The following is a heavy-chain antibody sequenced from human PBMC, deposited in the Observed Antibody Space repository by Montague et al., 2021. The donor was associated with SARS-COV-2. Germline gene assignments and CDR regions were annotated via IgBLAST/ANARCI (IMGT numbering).Heavy chain of an antibody. CDR1: GGSISSYY. D-gene: IGHD5-24*01. J-gene: IGHJ4*02. Sequence: SETLSLTCTVSGGSISSYYWSWIRQPPGKGLEWIGYIYYSGSTNYNPSLKSRVTISVDTSKNQFSLKLSSVTAADTAVYYCARDQGSWLQPGVYFDYWGQGTLVTVSS. CDR3: ARDQGSWLQPGVYFDY. CDR2: IYYSGST. V-gene: IGHV4-59*01.